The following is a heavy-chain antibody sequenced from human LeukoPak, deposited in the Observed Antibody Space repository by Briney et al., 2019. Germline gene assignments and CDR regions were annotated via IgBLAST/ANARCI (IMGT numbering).Heavy chain of an antibody. CDR3: ARDHRYAFDN. D-gene: IGHD5-12*01. CDR2: VGISSGNT. Sequence: GGSLRLSCAASGFTFIDYSMNWVRQAPGKGLEWISYVGISSGNTKYADSVKGRFTISGDSAKNSVFLQMNSLGVEDTAVYYCARDHRYAFDNWGQGTLVTVSS. CDR1: GFTFIDYS. J-gene: IGHJ4*02. V-gene: IGHV3-48*04.